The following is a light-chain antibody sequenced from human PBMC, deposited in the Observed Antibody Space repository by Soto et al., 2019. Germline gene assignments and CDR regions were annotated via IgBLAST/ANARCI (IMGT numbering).Light chain of an antibody. CDR2: AAS. Sequence: DIQMTQSPSSLSASVGDRVTITCRASQSISSYLNWYQQKPGKAPKLLIYAASSLQSGVPSRFSGSGSGTDCTLTISSLQPEYFATYYCQQSYSTAWTFGQGTKVEIK. J-gene: IGKJ1*01. V-gene: IGKV1-39*01. CDR3: QQSYSTAWT. CDR1: QSISSY.